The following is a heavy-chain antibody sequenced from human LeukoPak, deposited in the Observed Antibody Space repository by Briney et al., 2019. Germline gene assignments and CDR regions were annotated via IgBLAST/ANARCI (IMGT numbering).Heavy chain of an antibody. CDR1: GGSISSYY. Sequence: SETLSLTCTVSGGSISSYYWSWIRQPAGKGLEWIGRIYTSGSTNYNPSLKSRVTMSVDTSKNQFSLKLSSVTAADTAVYYCARGLSYSNYFYYYYYMDVWGKGTTVTVSS. CDR2: IYTSGST. J-gene: IGHJ6*03. D-gene: IGHD4-11*01. V-gene: IGHV4-4*07. CDR3: ARGLSYSNYFYYYYYMDV.